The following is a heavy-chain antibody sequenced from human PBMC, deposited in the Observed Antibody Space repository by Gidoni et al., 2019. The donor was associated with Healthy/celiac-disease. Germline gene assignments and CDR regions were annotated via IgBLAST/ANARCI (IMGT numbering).Heavy chain of an antibody. CDR1: GYTFTGYY. CDR2: INPNSGGT. D-gene: IGHD3-3*01. Sequence: QVQLVQSGAEVKKPGASVKVSCKASGYTFTGYYMHWVRQAPGQGLEWMGWINPNSGGTNYAQKFQGRVTMTRDTSISRAYMELSSLRSDDTSVYYCARDGLQVDVFCITIFGVVTYNWFDPWGQGTLVTVSS. J-gene: IGHJ5*02. V-gene: IGHV1-2*02. CDR3: ARDGLQVDVFCITIFGVVTYNWFDP.